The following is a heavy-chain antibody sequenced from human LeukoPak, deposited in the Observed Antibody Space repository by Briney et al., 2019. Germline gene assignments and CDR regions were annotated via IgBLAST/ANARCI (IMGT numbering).Heavy chain of an antibody. Sequence: QPGGSLRLSCAASGFTVSSNYMSWVRQAPGKGLEWVSVIYSGGSTYYADSVKGRFTISRDNSKNTLCLQMNSLRAEDTAVYYCARYSSGCLDVWGQGTTVTVSS. D-gene: IGHD6-19*01. J-gene: IGHJ6*02. CDR1: GFTVSSNY. CDR3: ARYSSGCLDV. CDR2: IYSGGST. V-gene: IGHV3-53*01.